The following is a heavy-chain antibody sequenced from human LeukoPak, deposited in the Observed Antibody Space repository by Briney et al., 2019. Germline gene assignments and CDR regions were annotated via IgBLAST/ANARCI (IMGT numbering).Heavy chain of an antibody. V-gene: IGHV3-11*04. CDR1: GFTFSDFY. Sequence: GGSLRLSCAASGFTFSDFYMSWIRQAPGKGLEWVSYISSSGSTTYYADSVKGRVTISRDNAKNSVDLQLNRLRAEDTAVYYCARVLRYCSGGNCYSGGLGYMDVWGKGTTVTISS. J-gene: IGHJ6*03. CDR2: ISSSGSTT. CDR3: ARVLRYCSGGNCYSGGLGYMDV. D-gene: IGHD2-15*01.